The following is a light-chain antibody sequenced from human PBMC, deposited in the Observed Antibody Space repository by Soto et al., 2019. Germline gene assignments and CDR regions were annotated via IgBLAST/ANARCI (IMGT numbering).Light chain of an antibody. J-gene: IGKJ4*01. CDR1: QSVSSY. V-gene: IGKV3-11*01. CDR3: QQRSNWPPPT. CDR2: DAS. Sequence: EIVLTQPPATLSLSPGERATLSCRASQSVSSYLAWYQQKPGQAPRLLIYDASNRATGIPARFSGSGSGTDFTLTISSLEPEDFAVYYCQQRSNWPPPTFGGGTKVEIK.